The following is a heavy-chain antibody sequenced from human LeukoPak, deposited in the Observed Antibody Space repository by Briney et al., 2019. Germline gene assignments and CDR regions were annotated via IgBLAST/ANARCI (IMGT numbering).Heavy chain of an antibody. CDR1: GYTFTGHF. V-gene: IGHV1-2*02. Sequence: ASVKVPCKASGYTFTGHFIHWVRQAPGQGLEWMGWSNPNSGGTNYAQKFQGRVTMTRDTSISTAYMELSRVRSDDTAVYYCARSYCSGGSCYVYYYYGMDVWGQGTTVTVSS. J-gene: IGHJ6*02. D-gene: IGHD2-15*01. CDR2: SNPNSGGT. CDR3: ARSYCSGGSCYVYYYYGMDV.